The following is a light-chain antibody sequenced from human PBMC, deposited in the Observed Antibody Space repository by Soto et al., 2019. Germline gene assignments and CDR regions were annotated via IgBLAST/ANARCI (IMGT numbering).Light chain of an antibody. CDR2: DAS. CDR1: QRVSSY. CDR3: PQRSNWPPVFT. J-gene: IGKJ3*01. V-gene: IGKV3-11*01. Sequence: EIVLTQSPATLSLSPGERATLSCRASQRVSSYLAWYQQKPGQAPRLLIYDASNRATGIPARFSGSGSGTDFTLTLSSLEAADFTVYYCPQRSNWPPVFTFGPGTKVDIK.